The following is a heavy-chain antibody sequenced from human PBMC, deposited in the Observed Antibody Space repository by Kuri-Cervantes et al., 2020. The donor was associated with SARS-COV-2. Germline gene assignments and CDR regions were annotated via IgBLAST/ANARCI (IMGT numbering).Heavy chain of an antibody. CDR2: FDPEDGET. CDR1: GYTLTELS. CDR3: ARGFGKDDFWSGYYLVAGIHTADYYYYYGMDV. Sequence: ASVKVSCKVSGYTLTELSMHWVRQAPGKGLEWMGGFDPEDGETIYAQKFQGRVTMTEDTSTDTAYMELSSLRSEDTAVYYCARGFGKDDFWSGYYLVAGIHTADYYYYYGMDVWGQGTTVTVSS. D-gene: IGHD3-3*01. V-gene: IGHV1-24*01. J-gene: IGHJ6*02.